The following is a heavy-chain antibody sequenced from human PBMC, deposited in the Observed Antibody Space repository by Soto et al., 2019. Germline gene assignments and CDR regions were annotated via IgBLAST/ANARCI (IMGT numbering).Heavy chain of an antibody. CDR1: GYTFTSYA. J-gene: IGHJ5*02. Sequence: GASVKVSCKASGYTFTSYAMHWGRQAPGQRLEWMGWINAGNGNTKYSQKFQGRVTITRDTSASTAYMELSSLRSEDTAVYYCARAHGSHNWFDPWGQGTLVTVSS. V-gene: IGHV1-3*01. CDR3: ARAHGSHNWFDP. D-gene: IGHD6-25*01. CDR2: INAGNGNT.